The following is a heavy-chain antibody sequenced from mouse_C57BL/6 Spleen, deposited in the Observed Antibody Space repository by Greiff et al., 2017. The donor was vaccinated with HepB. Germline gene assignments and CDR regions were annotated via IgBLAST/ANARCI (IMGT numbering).Heavy chain of an antibody. V-gene: IGHV3-6*01. Sequence: ESGPGLVKPSQSLSLTCSVTGYSITSGYYWNWIRQFPGNKLEWMGYISYDGSNNYNPSLKNRISITRDTSKNQFFLKLNSVTTEDTATYYCARGGDYYGDLSYWGQGTLVTVSA. CDR1: GYSITSGYY. D-gene: IGHD1-1*01. CDR3: ARGGDYYGDLSY. CDR2: ISYDGSN. J-gene: IGHJ3*01.